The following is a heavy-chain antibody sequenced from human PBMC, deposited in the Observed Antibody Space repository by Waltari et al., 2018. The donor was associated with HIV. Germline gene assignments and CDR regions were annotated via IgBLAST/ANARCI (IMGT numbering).Heavy chain of an antibody. Sequence: EIHLLQSGGGLVQPGGSLRLSCAASGFNFSTCAMNWVRQAPGKGLEWVSAISGSGASTYYTDSVKGRFTISRDNSKNTLYLQMNSLRDEDTAVYYCAKAPREDSTSSRYFDYWGQGTLVPVSS. CDR1: GFNFSTCA. V-gene: IGHV3-23*01. J-gene: IGHJ4*02. CDR3: AKAPREDSTSSRYFDY. CDR2: ISGSGAST. D-gene: IGHD6-6*01.